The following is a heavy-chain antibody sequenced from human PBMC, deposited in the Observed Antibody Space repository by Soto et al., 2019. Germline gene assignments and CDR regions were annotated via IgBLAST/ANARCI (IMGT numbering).Heavy chain of an antibody. J-gene: IGHJ4*02. CDR3: ARGPNYYGSPSSGNFGY. D-gene: IGHD3-10*01. CDR1: GGSISSGGYY. V-gene: IGHV4-31*03. Sequence: SETLSLTCTVSGGSISSGGYYWSWIRQHPGKGLEWIGYIYYSGSTYYNPSLKSRVTISVDTSKNKFPLKLSSVTAADTAVYYCARGPNYYGSPSSGNFGYWGQGTLVTVSS. CDR2: IYYSGST.